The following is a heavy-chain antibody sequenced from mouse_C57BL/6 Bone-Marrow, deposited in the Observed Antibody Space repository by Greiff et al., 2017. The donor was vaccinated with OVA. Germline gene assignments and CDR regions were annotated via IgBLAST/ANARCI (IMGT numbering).Heavy chain of an antibody. Sequence: EVKLMESGPGLVKPSQSLSLTCSVTGYSITSGYYWNWIRQFPGNKLEWMGYISYDGSNNYNPSLKNRISLTRDTSKNQFFLKLNSVTTEDTATYYCASSGVPYYFDYWGQGTTLTVSS. CDR3: ASSGVPYYFDY. J-gene: IGHJ2*01. CDR2: ISYDGSN. D-gene: IGHD3-1*01. V-gene: IGHV3-6*01. CDR1: GYSITSGYY.